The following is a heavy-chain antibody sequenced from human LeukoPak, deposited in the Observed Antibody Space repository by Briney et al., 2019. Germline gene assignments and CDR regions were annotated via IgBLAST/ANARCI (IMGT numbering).Heavy chain of an antibody. CDR2: INAGNGNT. CDR1: GYTFTSYA. D-gene: IGHD3-3*01. V-gene: IGHV1-3*03. J-gene: IGHJ4*02. Sequence: ASVKVSCKASGYTFTSYAMHWVRQAPGQRLEWMGWINAGNGNTKYSQEFQGRVTITRDTSASTAYMELSSLRSEGMAVYYCARDGARSYDFWSGEKNYGFDYWGQGTLVTVSS. CDR3: ARDGARSYDFWSGEKNYGFDY.